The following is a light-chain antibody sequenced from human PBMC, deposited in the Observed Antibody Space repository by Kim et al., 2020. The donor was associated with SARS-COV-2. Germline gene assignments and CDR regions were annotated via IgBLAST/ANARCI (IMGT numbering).Light chain of an antibody. V-gene: IGLV7-46*01. CDR3: LLSYSPSYWV. J-gene: IGLJ3*02. CDR2: DTT. CDR1: TGPVTSRHY. Sequence: GGTVPLPCGSSTGPVTSRHYASWFQQKPGHAPPTLISDTTNKVSWTPARFSGSLLGGKAALTVSGAQPEDEADYYCLLSYSPSYWVFGGGTQLTVL.